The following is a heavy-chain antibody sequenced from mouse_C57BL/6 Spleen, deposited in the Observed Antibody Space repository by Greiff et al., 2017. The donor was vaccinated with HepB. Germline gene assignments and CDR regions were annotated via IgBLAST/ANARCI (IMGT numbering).Heavy chain of an antibody. CDR2: ISYDGSN. CDR3: ARGYDYGNDY. J-gene: IGHJ2*01. CDR1: GYSITSGYY. D-gene: IGHD2-4*01. V-gene: IGHV3-6*01. Sequence: EVKVEESGPGLVKPSQSLSLTCSVTGYSITSGYYWNWIRQFPGNKLEWMGYISYDGSNNYNPSLKNRISITRDTSKNQFFLKLSSVTTEDTATYYCARGYDYGNDYWGQGTTLTVSS.